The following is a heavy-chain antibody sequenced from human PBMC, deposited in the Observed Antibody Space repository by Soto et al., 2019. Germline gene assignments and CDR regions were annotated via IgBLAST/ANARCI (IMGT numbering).Heavy chain of an antibody. CDR1: GLTFSSSW. D-gene: IGHD5-12*01. Sequence: GGSLRLSCEASGLTFSSSWMHWVRQAPGKGLVWVSRISIGVSETYYADSVKGRFTISRDNARNTLYLQMDSLRAEDTAVYFCVRGYTGYGNFDYWGQGTLVTVSS. CDR2: ISIGVSET. J-gene: IGHJ4*02. V-gene: IGHV3-74*01. CDR3: VRGYTGYGNFDY.